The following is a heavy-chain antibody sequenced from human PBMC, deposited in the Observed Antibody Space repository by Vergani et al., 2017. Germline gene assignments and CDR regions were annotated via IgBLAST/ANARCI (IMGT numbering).Heavy chain of an antibody. Sequence: EENLVESGGGLVKPGGSLRLSCVASGFTFGSYSVNWVRQAPGRGLEWVSSISSSGNYVYYTASVKGRFFISRDNAKSLLSLQMNSLRADDTAVYYCARDQGAGTNRHHYGMDVWGQGTTVTVSS. J-gene: IGHJ6*02. CDR3: ARDQGAGTNRHHYGMDV. V-gene: IGHV3-21*06. CDR1: GFTFGSYS. D-gene: IGHD3-10*01. CDR2: ISSSGNYV.